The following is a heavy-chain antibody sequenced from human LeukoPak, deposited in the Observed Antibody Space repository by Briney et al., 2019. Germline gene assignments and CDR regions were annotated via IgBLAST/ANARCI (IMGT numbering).Heavy chain of an antibody. CDR1: GGSFSGYY. V-gene: IGHV4-59*01. CDR3: ARDGSGWRYFDY. CDR2: IYYSGST. Sequence: SETLSLTCAVYGGSFSGYYWSWIRQPPGKGLEWIGYIYYSGSTNYNPSLKSRVTISVDTSKNQFSLKLSSVTAADTAVYYCARDGSGWRYFDYWGQGTLVTVSS. J-gene: IGHJ4*02. D-gene: IGHD6-19*01.